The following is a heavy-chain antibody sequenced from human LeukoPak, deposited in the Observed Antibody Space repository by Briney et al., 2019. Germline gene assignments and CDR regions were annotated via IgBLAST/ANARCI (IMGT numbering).Heavy chain of an antibody. J-gene: IGHJ4*02. CDR1: GDSITSHY. D-gene: IGHD3-22*01. V-gene: IGHV4-59*11. CDR3: ARSVDYFDNTGPHMMFDY. Sequence: SETLSLTCNVSGDSITSHYWNWIRQPPGKGLEWIGYIYYTGIVKYNPSLTSRVSMSVDTSKNQFFLKMKSVTAADTAVYHCARSVDYFDNTGPHMMFDYWGQGSLVTVSS. CDR2: IYYTGIV.